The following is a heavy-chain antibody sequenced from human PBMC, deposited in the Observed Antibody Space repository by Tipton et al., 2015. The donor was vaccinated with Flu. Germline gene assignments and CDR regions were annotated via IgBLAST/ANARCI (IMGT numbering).Heavy chain of an antibody. CDR1: GFTFSTSW. CDR3: VSSFIAFGGA. D-gene: IGHD3-16*01. CDR2: IKQDGSER. J-gene: IGHJ5*02. V-gene: IGHV3-7*01. Sequence: SLRLSCAASGFTFSTSWMHWVRQAPGKGLEWVANIKQDGSERYYVDSVKGRFTISRDNAKNSLFLQMNSLRAEDTAVYYCVSSFIAFGGAWGQGTLVTVSS.